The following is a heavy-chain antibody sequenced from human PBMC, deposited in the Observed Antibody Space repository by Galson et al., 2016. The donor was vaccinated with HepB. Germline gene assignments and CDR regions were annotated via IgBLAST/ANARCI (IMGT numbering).Heavy chain of an antibody. CDR3: ARDAKRMTSGNGGIFDY. J-gene: IGHJ4*02. CDR2: IWYDGSNK. CDR1: GFTFSSYG. D-gene: IGHD4-23*01. Sequence: SLRLSCAASGFTFSSYGIHWVRQAPGKGLEWVAVIWYDGSNKYYADSVKGRFTISRDNSKNTLYLQMNSLRVEDTAVYYCARDAKRMTSGNGGIFDYWGQGTLVTVSS. V-gene: IGHV3-33*01.